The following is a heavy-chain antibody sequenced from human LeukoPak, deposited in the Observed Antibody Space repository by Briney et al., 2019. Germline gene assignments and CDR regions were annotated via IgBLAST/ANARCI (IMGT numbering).Heavy chain of an antibody. CDR1: EFTFSSYS. CDR3: ARDGPDGGRWYMGYYFDY. V-gene: IGHV3-21*01. J-gene: IGHJ4*02. CDR2: ISSSSSYI. Sequence: GGSLRLSCAASEFTFSSYSMTWVRQAPGKGLEWVSSISSSSSYIYYADSVKGRFTISRDNAKNSLYLQMNSLRAEDTAVYYCARDGPDGGRWYMGYYFDYWGQGTLVTVSS. D-gene: IGHD6-13*01.